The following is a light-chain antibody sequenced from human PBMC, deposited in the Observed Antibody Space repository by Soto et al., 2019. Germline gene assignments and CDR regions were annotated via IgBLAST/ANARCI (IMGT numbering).Light chain of an antibody. CDR1: ESIATW. J-gene: IGKJ2*01. Sequence: DVHMTQSPSTLSASVGDRVTITCRASESIATWLAWYQQRPGQAPKLLIYDASRLESGVPSRFSGGGSGTEFTITISGLQPEDFATYYCHQYNSYFGPGTKLEI. CDR3: HQYNSY. V-gene: IGKV1-5*01. CDR2: DAS.